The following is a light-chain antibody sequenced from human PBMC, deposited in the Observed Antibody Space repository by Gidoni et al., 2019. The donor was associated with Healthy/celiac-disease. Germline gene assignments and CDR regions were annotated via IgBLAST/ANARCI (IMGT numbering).Light chain of an antibody. Sequence: SSKLTQDPAVTVALGQTVRITGPGNSLRSHYASWYQQKPGQAPVVVIYGKNNRPSGIPDRFSGSNSGKTASLTIAGAQAEDEADYYCNSRDSSGNHPWVFGGGTKLTVL. CDR2: GKN. V-gene: IGLV3-19*01. CDR3: NSRDSSGNHPWV. J-gene: IGLJ3*02. CDR1: SLRSHY.